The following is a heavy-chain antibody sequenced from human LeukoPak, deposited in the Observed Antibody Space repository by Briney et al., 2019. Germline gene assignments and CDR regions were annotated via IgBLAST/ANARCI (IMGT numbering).Heavy chain of an antibody. Sequence: GGSLRLSCEASGFLFTTYWMSWVRQAPGKGPEWVAHIKENGNEQYYADSVKGRFTISRDNVKQSLCLQMNNLRVEDTAVYYCARGPGDYDASDIWGQGTMVTVSS. CDR2: IKENGNEQ. CDR3: ARGPGDYDASDI. J-gene: IGHJ3*02. CDR1: GFLFTTYW. V-gene: IGHV3-7*01. D-gene: IGHD4-11*01.